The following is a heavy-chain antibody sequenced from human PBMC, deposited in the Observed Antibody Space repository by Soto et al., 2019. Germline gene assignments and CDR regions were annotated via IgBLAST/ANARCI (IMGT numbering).Heavy chain of an antibody. CDR1: VGSISSSSYY. CDR3: ARHRVVAATPNDWFAP. Sequence: QLQLHESGPGLVKPSETLSLTCTVYVGSISSSSYYWGWIRQPPEKGVEWIGSIYYSGSTYYNPSLKSRVAISVYTSKRQFSMKRRSVTAAYPAVYYCARHRVVAATPNDWFAPWGKGTLVTVSS. J-gene: IGHJ5*02. D-gene: IGHD2-15*01. V-gene: IGHV4-39*01. CDR2: IYYSGST.